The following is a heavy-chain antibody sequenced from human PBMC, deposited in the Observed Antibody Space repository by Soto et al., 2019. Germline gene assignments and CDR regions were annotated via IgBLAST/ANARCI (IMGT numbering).Heavy chain of an antibody. V-gene: IGHV3-23*01. CDR1: GLTFSNCV. D-gene: IGHD2-15*01. CDR3: AAHVSCGGGSCRYDAFAI. J-gene: IGHJ3*02. CDR2: FTIDGGT. Sequence: EVQVLESGGGLVQPGGSLRLSCEASGLTFSNCVMTWIRQPPGKGPEWISTFTIDGGTYYADSVKGRFAMSGDTSKITVYVQMDNLGAECAAPYCCAAHVSCGGGSCRYDAFAIRGQGAMVPVSS.